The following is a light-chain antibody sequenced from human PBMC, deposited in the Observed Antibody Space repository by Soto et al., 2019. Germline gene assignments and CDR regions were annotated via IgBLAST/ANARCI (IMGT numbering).Light chain of an antibody. V-gene: IGLV2-14*01. J-gene: IGLJ3*02. CDR3: TSYTSSTTWV. CDR2: EVS. CDR1: SSDVGRYNY. Sequence: QSALTQPASVSGSPGQSITISCTGTSSDVGRYNYVSWYQQHPGKAPKLMIYEVSNRPSGVSNRFSASKSGNTASLTISALKAEDEADYYCTSYTSSTTWVFGGGTKLTVL.